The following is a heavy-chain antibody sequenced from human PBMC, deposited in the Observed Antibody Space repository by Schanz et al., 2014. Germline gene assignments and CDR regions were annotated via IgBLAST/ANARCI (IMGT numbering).Heavy chain of an antibody. CDR3: VRDYNWGFDN. CDR2: ISSGSSDT. J-gene: IGHJ4*02. Sequence: VQLVESGGGVVKPGGSLRLSCSASGFTFSDYYMSWIRQPPGKGLEWVSYISSGSSDTNYADSVKGRLTISRDNAKSSLYLQMSSLRDEDTAIYYCVRDYNWGFDNWGQGTLVTVSS. D-gene: IGHD7-27*01. CDR1: GFTFSDYY. V-gene: IGHV3-11*06.